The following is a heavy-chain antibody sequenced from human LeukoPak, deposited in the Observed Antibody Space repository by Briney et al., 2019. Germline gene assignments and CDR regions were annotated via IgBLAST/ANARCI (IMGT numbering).Heavy chain of an antibody. Sequence: GGSLRLSCAASGFTFSDYYMSWIRQAPGKGLEWVSYISSSSSYTNYADSVKGRFTIPRDNAKNSLYLQMNSLRAEDTAVYYCARVYYDSSGYYYTFDYWGQGTLVTVSS. CDR2: ISSSSSYT. CDR3: ARVYYDSSGYYYTFDY. J-gene: IGHJ4*02. V-gene: IGHV3-11*03. CDR1: GFTFSDYY. D-gene: IGHD3-22*01.